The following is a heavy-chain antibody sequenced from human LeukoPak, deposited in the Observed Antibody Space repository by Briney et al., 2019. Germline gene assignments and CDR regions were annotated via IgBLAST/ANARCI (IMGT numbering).Heavy chain of an antibody. J-gene: IGHJ5*02. D-gene: IGHD4-23*01. CDR1: GGSFSGYY. Sequence: PSETLSLTCAVYGGSFSGYYWSWIRQPPGKGLEWIGEINHSGGTNYNPSLKSRVTISVDTSKNQFSLKLSSVTAADTAVYYCARVASDYGGNSVWFDPWGQGTLVTVSS. CDR2: INHSGGT. CDR3: ARVASDYGGNSVWFDP. V-gene: IGHV4-34*01.